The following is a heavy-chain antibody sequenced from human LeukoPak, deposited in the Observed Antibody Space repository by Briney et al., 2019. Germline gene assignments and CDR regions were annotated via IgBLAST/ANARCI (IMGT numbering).Heavy chain of an antibody. Sequence: GGSLRLSCAASGFTFSSYAMSWVRQAPGKGLEWVSAISGSGGSTYYADSVKGRFTVSRDNSKNTLYLQMNSLRADDTAVYFCAKTPNSGFSRDAFDIWGRGTMVTVSS. J-gene: IGHJ3*02. V-gene: IGHV3-23*01. CDR3: AKTPNSGFSRDAFDI. CDR2: ISGSGGST. CDR1: GFTFSSYA. D-gene: IGHD3-22*01.